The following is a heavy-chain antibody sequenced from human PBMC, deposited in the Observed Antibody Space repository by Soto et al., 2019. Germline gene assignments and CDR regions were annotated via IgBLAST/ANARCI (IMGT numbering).Heavy chain of an antibody. CDR1: GGSISSNNYY. J-gene: IGHJ4*02. D-gene: IGHD2-15*01. CDR3: AKALGCSGGSCYPPFDS. CDR2: IYYSGST. Sequence: QLQLQESGPGLVKPSETLSLTCTVSGGSISSNNYYWGWIRQPPGKGLEWIGTIYYSGSTYYNPSLKSRVTISVDTSMSQFSLKVSSVTAADTAVYYCAKALGCSGGSCYPPFDSWGQGTLVTVSS. V-gene: IGHV4-39*01.